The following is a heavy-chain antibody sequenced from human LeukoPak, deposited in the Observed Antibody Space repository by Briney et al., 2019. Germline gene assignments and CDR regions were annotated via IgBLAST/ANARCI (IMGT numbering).Heavy chain of an antibody. V-gene: IGHV3-23*01. CDR3: AKDHYGDYGALDY. Sequence: PGGSLRLSCAASGFTFSSYAMSWVRQAPGKGLEWVSAISGHGGSTYYADSVKGRFTISRDNSKNTLYLQMNSLRAEDTAVYYCAKDHYGDYGALDYWGQGTLVTVSS. CDR1: GFTFSSYA. J-gene: IGHJ4*02. D-gene: IGHD4-17*01. CDR2: ISGHGGST.